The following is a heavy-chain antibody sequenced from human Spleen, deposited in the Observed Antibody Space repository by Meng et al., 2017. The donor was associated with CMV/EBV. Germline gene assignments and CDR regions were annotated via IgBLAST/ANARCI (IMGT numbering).Heavy chain of an antibody. D-gene: IGHD3-22*01. CDR3: ARSPSILVAHSEIDV. Sequence: SVKVSCKASGGTFSSYTISWVRQAPGQGLEWMGRIIPILGIANYAQKFQGRVTITADKSTSTAYMELSSLRSEDTAVYYCARSPSILVAHSEIDVWGQGTLVTVSS. V-gene: IGHV1-69*02. CDR1: GGTFSSYT. J-gene: IGHJ4*02. CDR2: IIPILGIA.